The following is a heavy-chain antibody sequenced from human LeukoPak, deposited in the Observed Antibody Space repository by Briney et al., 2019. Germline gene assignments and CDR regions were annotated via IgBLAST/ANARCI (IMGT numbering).Heavy chain of an antibody. CDR2: ISSSSSTI. D-gene: IGHD3-22*01. J-gene: IGHJ5*02. V-gene: IGHV3-48*01. CDR3: ARPHYYDSSGYLTGHWFDP. Sequence: QTWGALRLSCAASGFTFSSYSMNWVRQAPGKGLEWVSYISSSSSTIYYADSVKGRFTISRDNAKNSLYLQMNSLRAEGTAVYYCARPHYYDSSGYLTGHWFDPWGQGTLVTVSS. CDR1: GFTFSSYS.